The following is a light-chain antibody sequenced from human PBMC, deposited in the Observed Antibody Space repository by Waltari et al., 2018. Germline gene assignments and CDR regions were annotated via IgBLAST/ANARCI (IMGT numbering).Light chain of an antibody. V-gene: IGLV2-23*01. CDR1: TSAVSAYNF. CDR2: KGT. CDR3: SSYARSDNSVL. Sequence: QSALTQPASVSGSPGQSITISCTGSTSAVSAYNFVPCYLQFPNNAPQLIIYKGTRRPSGVSSRFSASKSGNTASLTISGLQAEDEALYFCSSYARSDNSVLFGGGTQLSVL. J-gene: IGLJ2*01.